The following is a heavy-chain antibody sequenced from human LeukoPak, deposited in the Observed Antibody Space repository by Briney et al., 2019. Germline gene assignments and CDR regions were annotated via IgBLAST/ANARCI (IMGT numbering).Heavy chain of an antibody. J-gene: IGHJ1*01. Sequence: GGSLRLSCTASGFTFTTYWMSWVRHPPGKGLEWVANIKQDGTEKYYVDSVKGRFTISRDNAKNSLYLQMNSLRVEDTATYYCAKVAHYYYGWESYYFSEDWGQGTPVTASS. CDR2: IKQDGTEK. V-gene: IGHV3-7*01. D-gene: IGHD3-10*01. CDR1: GFTFTTYW. CDR3: AKVAHYYYGWESYYFSED.